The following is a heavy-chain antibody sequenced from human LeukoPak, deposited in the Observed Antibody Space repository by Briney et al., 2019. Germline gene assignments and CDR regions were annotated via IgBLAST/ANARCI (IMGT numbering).Heavy chain of an antibody. J-gene: IGHJ4*02. CDR2: ISGSGGST. CDR1: GFTFSSYA. CDR3: AKDISDYYDSSGYDY. Sequence: GGSLSFSCAASGFTFSSYAMSWVRQAPGKGLEWVPAISGSGGSTYYADSVKGRFTISRDNSKNTLYLQMNSLRAEDTAVYYCAKDISDYYDSSGYDYWGQGTLVTVSS. D-gene: IGHD3-22*01. V-gene: IGHV3-23*01.